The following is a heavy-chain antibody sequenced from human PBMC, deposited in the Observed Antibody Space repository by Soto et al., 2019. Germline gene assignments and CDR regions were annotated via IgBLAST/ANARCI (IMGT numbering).Heavy chain of an antibody. CDR1: GCPIITRGVG. V-gene: IGHV2-5*02. CDR3: AHSRILPAAGTIPSGEDV. Sequence: GLKRDRPTQTHTMSLSLAGCPIITRGVGVCWIREPPGKSLEWLALIYWDDDKRYSPSLKSRLTITKDTSKNQVVLTMTNMDPVDTATYYCAHSRILPAAGTIPSGEDVWGQGTTVTVSS. D-gene: IGHD6-13*01. J-gene: IGHJ6*02. CDR2: IYWDDDK.